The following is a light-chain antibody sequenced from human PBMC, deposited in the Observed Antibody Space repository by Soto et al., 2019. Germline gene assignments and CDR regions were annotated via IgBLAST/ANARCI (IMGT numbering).Light chain of an antibody. CDR1: SSDVGGYNY. V-gene: IGLV2-14*01. J-gene: IGLJ3*02. CDR3: NAYTTSNTWV. Sequence: ALTQPASVSGSPGQSITISCTGTSSDVGGYNYVSWYQQHPGKAPKLMIYEVTNRPSGVSNRFSGSRSGNTASLTISGLQAEDEAYYYCNAYTTSNTWVFGGGTQLTVL. CDR2: EVT.